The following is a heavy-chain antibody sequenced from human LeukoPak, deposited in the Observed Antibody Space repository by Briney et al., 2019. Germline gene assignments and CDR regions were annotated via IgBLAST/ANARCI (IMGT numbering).Heavy chain of an antibody. CDR1: GFTFSSYG. Sequence: PGGSLRLSCAASGFTFSSYGMHRVRQAPGKGLEWVAFIRYDGSNKYYADSVKGRFTISRDNSKNTLYLQMNSLRAEDTAVYYCAKDTAATYQYYYYYYMDVWGKGTTVTVSS. CDR3: AKDTAATYQYYYYYYMDV. CDR2: IRYDGSNK. V-gene: IGHV3-30*02. D-gene: IGHD2-15*01. J-gene: IGHJ6*03.